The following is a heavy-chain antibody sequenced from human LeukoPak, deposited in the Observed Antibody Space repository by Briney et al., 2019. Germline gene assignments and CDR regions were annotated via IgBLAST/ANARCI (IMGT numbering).Heavy chain of an antibody. CDR2: IIPILGIA. CDR3: ARDILTGYYQVDY. J-gene: IGHJ4*02. CDR1: GGTFSSYA. Sequence: GASVKVFCKASGGTFSSYAISWVRQAPGQGLEWMGRIIPILGIANYAQKFQGRVTITADKSTSTAHMELSSLRSEDTAVYYCARDILTGYYQVDYWGQGTLVTVSS. V-gene: IGHV1-69*04. D-gene: IGHD3-9*01.